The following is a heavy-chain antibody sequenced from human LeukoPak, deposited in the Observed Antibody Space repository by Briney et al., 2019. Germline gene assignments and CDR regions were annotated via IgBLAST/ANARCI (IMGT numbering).Heavy chain of an antibody. CDR1: GYTFTGYY. D-gene: IGHD6-13*01. J-gene: IGHJ4*02. CDR2: IDPNSGGT. Sequence: ASVKVSCKTSGYTFTGYYMHWMRQAPGQGLEWMGRIDPNSGGTNYAQNFQGRVTMTRDTSISTAYMELTRLRSDDTAIYYCARVGSSSWYSFXYWGQGTLVTXXX. V-gene: IGHV1-2*06. CDR3: ARVGSSSWYSFXY.